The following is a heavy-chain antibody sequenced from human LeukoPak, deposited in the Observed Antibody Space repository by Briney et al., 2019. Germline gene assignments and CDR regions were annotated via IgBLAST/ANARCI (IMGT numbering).Heavy chain of an antibody. D-gene: IGHD6-19*01. CDR3: ARGDPGISVAVGPPVSALYYFDQ. Sequence: TSETLSLTCAVSGGSFSSYYWSWIRQPPGKRLEWIGEINHSGSTNYNPSLKSRVTISVDTSKNQFSLKLSSVSAAHTAVYYCARGDPGISVAVGPPVSALYYFDQWGEGTLVTVSS. J-gene: IGHJ4*02. V-gene: IGHV4-34*01. CDR1: GGSFSSYY. CDR2: INHSGST.